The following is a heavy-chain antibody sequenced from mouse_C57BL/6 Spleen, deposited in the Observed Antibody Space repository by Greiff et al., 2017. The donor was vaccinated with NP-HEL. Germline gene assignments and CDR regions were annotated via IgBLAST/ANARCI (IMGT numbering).Heavy chain of an antibody. CDR2: ISDGGSYT. V-gene: IGHV5-4*03. CDR3: ARAKFAMDY. J-gene: IGHJ4*01. CDR1: GFTFSSYA. Sequence: EVMLVESGGGLVKPGGSLKLSCAASGFTFSSYAMSWVRQTPEKRLEWVATISDGGSYTYYPDNVKGRFTISRDNAKDNLYLQMSHLKSEDTAMYYCARAKFAMDYWGQGTSVTVSS.